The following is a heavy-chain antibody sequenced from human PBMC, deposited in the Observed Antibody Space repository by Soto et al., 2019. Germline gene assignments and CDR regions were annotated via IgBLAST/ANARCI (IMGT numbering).Heavy chain of an antibody. CDR3: ARRDDSETFDI. CDR1: GLSVTANY. Sequence: EVQLVESGGGLIQPGGSLRLICAASGLSVTANYMTWVRQAPGKGLEWLSIIYRGGGTYYADSLKGRAIISRDGSRNMVFLQMNSLTGEDAGVYYCARRDDSETFDIWGRGTAVNVSS. D-gene: IGHD5-18*01. J-gene: IGHJ3*02. CDR2: IYRGGGT. V-gene: IGHV3-53*01.